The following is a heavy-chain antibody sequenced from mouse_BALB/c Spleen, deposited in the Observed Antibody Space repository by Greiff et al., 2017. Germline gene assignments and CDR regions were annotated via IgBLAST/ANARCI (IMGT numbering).Heavy chain of an antibody. D-gene: IGHD1-1*01. V-gene: IGHV1-81*01. CDR1: GFTFTDYV. Sequence: QVQLQQSGPDLVKPGGSVKLSCTASGFTFTDYVISWVKQSPGQGLEWIGDLYHGGGSTYYHENVKGKATLTADKSYNTAYMTISSLTSEDSAVYFWERRAGGSSYGDYAMDYWGQGTSVTVSS. CDR2: LYHGGGST. J-gene: IGHJ4*01. CDR3: ERRAGGSSYGDYAMDY.